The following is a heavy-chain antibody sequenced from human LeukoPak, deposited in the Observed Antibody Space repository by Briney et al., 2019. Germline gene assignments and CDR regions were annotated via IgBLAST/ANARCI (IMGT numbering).Heavy chain of an antibody. D-gene: IGHD4/OR15-4a*01. CDR1: GFIFSNAW. V-gene: IGHV3-15*01. J-gene: IGHJ4*02. Sequence: GGSLRLSCAAYGFIFSNAWMSWVRQAPGKGLEWVGRIKSKTDGGTTDYAAPVKGRFTISRDDSKNTLYLQMNSLKTEDTAVYYCTTAPIRLWNYDYWGQGTLVTVSS. CDR2: IKSKTDGGTT. CDR3: TTAPIRLWNYDY.